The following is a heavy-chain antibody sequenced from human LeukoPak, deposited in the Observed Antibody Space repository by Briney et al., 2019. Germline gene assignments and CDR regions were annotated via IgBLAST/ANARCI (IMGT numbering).Heavy chain of an antibody. CDR2: IHTSGST. V-gene: IGHV4-4*07. Sequence: SETLSLTCTVSGGSISRYNWNWVRQPAGKGLEWIGRIHTSGSTNYNPSLESRVTVSVDTSKNQLFMKLSSVTAADTAVYYCARGKVLAGTPGQNSWDHWGQGTLVTVSS. CDR1: GGSISRYN. D-gene: IGHD6-19*01. J-gene: IGHJ4*02. CDR3: ARGKVLAGTPGQNSWDH.